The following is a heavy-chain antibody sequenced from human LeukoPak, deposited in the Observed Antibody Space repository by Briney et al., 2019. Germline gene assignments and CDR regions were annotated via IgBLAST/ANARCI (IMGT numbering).Heavy chain of an antibody. Sequence: ASVKVSCKASGYTFTSYGISWVRHAPGQGLEWMGWSSTYNGNTNYAQKLQGRVTMTTDTSTSTDYMVLRSLSSEDTAVYYCASLDGSGSYSTYNWFDPWGQGTLVTVSS. V-gene: IGHV1-18*01. CDR3: ASLDGSGSYSTYNWFDP. CDR2: SSTYNGNT. D-gene: IGHD3-10*01. J-gene: IGHJ5*02. CDR1: GYTFTSYG.